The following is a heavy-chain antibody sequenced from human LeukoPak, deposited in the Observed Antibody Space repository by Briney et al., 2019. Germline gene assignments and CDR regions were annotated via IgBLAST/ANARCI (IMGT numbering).Heavy chain of an antibody. CDR1: GGSISSGGYS. Sequence: SETLSLTCAVSGGSISSGGYSWSWIRQPPGKGLEWIGYIYHSGSTYYNPSLKSRVTISVDRSKNQFSLKLSSVTAADTAVYYCAVAVAGTIVYYFDYWGQGTLVAVSS. V-gene: IGHV4-30-2*01. D-gene: IGHD6-19*01. CDR3: AVAVAGTIVYYFDY. J-gene: IGHJ4*02. CDR2: IYHSGST.